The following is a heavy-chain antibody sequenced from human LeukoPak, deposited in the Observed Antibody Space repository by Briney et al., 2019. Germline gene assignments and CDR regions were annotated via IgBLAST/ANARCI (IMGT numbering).Heavy chain of an antibody. J-gene: IGHJ6*02. CDR2: IYYSGST. V-gene: IGHV4-31*03. Sequence: SETLSLTCTVSGGSISSGGYYRSWLRQHPGKGLEWIGYIYYSGSTYYNPSLKSRVTISVDTSKNQFSLKLSSVTAADTAVYYCARTPMNYYYGMDVWGQGTTVTVSS. CDR1: GGSISSGGYY. CDR3: ARTPMNYYYGMDV.